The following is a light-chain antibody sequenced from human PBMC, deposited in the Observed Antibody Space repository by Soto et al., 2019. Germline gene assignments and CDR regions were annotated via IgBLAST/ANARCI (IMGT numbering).Light chain of an antibody. J-gene: IGKJ5*01. Sequence: EIVLTQSPGTLSLSPGERATLSCRASQSVSNNYLAWYQQKPGQAPRLLIYGASNRATGIPDRFSGSGSGTDFTLTISRPEPEDFAVYSCQQYGSSPITFGQGTRLEIK. CDR3: QQYGSSPIT. CDR2: GAS. CDR1: QSVSNNY. V-gene: IGKV3-20*01.